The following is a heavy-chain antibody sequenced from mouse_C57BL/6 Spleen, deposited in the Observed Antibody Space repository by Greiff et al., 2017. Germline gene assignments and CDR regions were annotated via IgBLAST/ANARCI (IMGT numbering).Heavy chain of an antibody. V-gene: IGHV1-53*01. D-gene: IGHD1-1*01. CDR2: INPSNGGT. CDR1: GYTFTSYW. Sequence: QVQLQQPGTELVKPGASVKLSCKASGYTFTSYWMHWVKQRPGQGLEWIGNINPSNGGTNYNEKFKSKATLTVDKSSSQAYMQLSSLTSEDSAVYYCARGGSTTVVDWYFDVWGTGTTVTVSS. CDR3: ARGGSTTVVDWYFDV. J-gene: IGHJ1*03.